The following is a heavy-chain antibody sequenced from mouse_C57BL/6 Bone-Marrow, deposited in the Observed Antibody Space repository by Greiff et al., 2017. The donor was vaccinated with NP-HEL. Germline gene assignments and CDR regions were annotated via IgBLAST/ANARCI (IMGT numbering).Heavy chain of an antibody. Sequence: EVQLVESGGDLVKPGGSLKLSCAASGFTFSSYGLSWVRQTPDKRLEWVATISSGGSYTYYPDSVKGRFTISRDNAKNTLYLQMSSLKSEDTAMYYCARHGGYERYFDYWGQGTTLTVSS. CDR2: ISSGGSYT. J-gene: IGHJ2*01. CDR1: GFTFSSYG. V-gene: IGHV5-6*01. CDR3: ARHGGYERYFDY. D-gene: IGHD2-2*01.